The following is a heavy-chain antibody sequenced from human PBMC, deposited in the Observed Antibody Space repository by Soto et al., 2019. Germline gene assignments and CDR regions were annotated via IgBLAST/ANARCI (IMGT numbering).Heavy chain of an antibody. Sequence: ASVKVSCKVSGYTLTELSMHWVRQAPGKGLEWMGGFDPEDGETIYAQKFQGRVTMTEDTSTDTAYMELSSLRSEDTAVYYCATDHRWGSYYGMDVWGQGTTVTVSS. D-gene: IGHD3-16*01. CDR1: GYTLTELS. J-gene: IGHJ6*02. CDR2: FDPEDGET. CDR3: ATDHRWGSYYGMDV. V-gene: IGHV1-24*01.